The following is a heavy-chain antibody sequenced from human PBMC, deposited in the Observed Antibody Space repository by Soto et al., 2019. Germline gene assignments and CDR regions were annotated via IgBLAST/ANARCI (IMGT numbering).Heavy chain of an antibody. Sequence: SVKVSCKASGGTFSSYAISWVRQAPGQGLEWMGGIIPIFGTANYAQKFQGRVTITADKSTSTAYMELSSLRSEDTAVYYCARSIVVVVAGDYDMDVWGQGTTVTVSS. CDR3: ARSIVVVVAGDYDMDV. D-gene: IGHD2-15*01. J-gene: IGHJ6*02. V-gene: IGHV1-69*06. CDR1: GGTFSSYA. CDR2: IIPIFGTA.